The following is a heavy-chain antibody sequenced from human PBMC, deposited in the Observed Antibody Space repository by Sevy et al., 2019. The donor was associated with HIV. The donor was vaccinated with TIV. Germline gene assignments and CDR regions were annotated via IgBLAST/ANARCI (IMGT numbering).Heavy chain of an antibody. J-gene: IGHJ6*02. CDR1: GFPFSNFA. D-gene: IGHD2-8*02. V-gene: IGHV3-23*01. CDR2: VIGGGSRT. CDR3: AKRRVQSGLSGGGANYGMDV. Sequence: GGSLRLSCAASGFPFSNFAMSWVRRAPGKGLEWVSTVIGGGSRTDYADSVTGRFMIPRDNSRNTLYLEMNSLRAEDTTIYYCAKRRVQSGLSGGGANYGMDVCGRGTTVTVSS.